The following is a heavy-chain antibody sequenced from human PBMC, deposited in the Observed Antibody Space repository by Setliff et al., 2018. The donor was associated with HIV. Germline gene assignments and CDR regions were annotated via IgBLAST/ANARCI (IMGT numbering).Heavy chain of an antibody. CDR3: AKVYSTAYRPDY. V-gene: IGHV3-23*01. Sequence: GGSLRLSCAASGFRFSDYAMTWVRQAPGKGLEWVSGISASGGGTYYADSVRGRFTISRDNSKNTLHLQMSSLSAHDTAVYYCAKVYSTAYRPDYWGQGNLVTVSS. CDR1: GFRFSDYA. CDR2: ISASGGGT. D-gene: IGHD3-22*01. J-gene: IGHJ4*02.